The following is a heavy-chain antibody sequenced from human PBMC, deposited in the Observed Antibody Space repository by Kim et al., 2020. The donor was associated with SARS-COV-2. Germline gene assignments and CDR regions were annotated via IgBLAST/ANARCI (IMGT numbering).Heavy chain of an antibody. D-gene: IGHD6-6*01. CDR3: AERLASSALDV. J-gene: IGHJ6*02. Sequence: TFSADSGSGRFTISRDNSQNMVYLQMNSLRAEDTAIYYCAERLASSALDVWGQGTTVTVSS. V-gene: IGHV3-23*01. CDR2: T.